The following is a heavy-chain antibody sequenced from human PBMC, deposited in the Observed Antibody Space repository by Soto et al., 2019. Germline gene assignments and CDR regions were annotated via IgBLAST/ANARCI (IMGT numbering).Heavy chain of an antibody. CDR3: ARSGEHPFDF. CDR1: GYTSTNYV. V-gene: IGHV1-18*01. CDR2: ISPLKGNT. D-gene: IGHD6-25*01. Sequence: ASVKVSCKASGYTSTNYVIHWVRQAPGQGLEWMGWISPLKGNTKYAQKVQGRVSVTTDTSTNTVYTELSGLRYDDTALYYCARSGEHPFDFWGQGTLVTVSS. J-gene: IGHJ4*02.